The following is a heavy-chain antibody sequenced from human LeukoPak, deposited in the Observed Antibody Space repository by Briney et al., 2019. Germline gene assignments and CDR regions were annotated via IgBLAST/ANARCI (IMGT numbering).Heavy chain of an antibody. D-gene: IGHD6-19*01. CDR1: GFTFSSYS. Sequence: GGSLRLSCAASGFTFSSYSMNWVRQAPGKGLEWVSSISSSSSYIYYADSVKGRFTISRDNAKNSLYLQMTSLRAEDTAVYYCAKEGSSGWYSFFDYWGPGTLVTVSS. CDR2: ISSSSSYI. CDR3: AKEGSSGWYSFFDY. V-gene: IGHV3-21*04. J-gene: IGHJ4*02.